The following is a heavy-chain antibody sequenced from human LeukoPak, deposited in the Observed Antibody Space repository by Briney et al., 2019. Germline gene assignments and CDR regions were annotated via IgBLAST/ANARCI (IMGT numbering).Heavy chain of an antibody. D-gene: IGHD2-2*01. V-gene: IGHV3-21*01. CDR3: ARDGRSQLLCLSCMDV. Sequence: PGGSLRLSCAASGFTFSNAWMNWVRQAPGKGLEWVSSISSSSSYIYYADSVKGRFTISRDNAKNSLYLQMNSLRAEDTAVYYCARDGRSQLLCLSCMDVWGQGTTVTVSS. CDR2: ISSSSSYI. J-gene: IGHJ6*02. CDR1: GFTFSNAW.